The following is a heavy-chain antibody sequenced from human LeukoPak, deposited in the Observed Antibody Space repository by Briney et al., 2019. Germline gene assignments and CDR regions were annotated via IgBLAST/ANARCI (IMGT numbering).Heavy chain of an antibody. D-gene: IGHD4-23*01. CDR3: AKGSTGGKVDWFDP. Sequence: PGGSLRLSCAASGFTFSSYAMSWVRQAPGKGLQWVATFTAYGGTYYAASVKGRFAISRDNSRDTVSLYMNSLRVEDTAMYYCAKGSTGGKVDWFDPWGPGTLVTVSS. CDR1: GFTFSSYA. V-gene: IGHV3-23*01. CDR2: FTAYGGT. J-gene: IGHJ5*02.